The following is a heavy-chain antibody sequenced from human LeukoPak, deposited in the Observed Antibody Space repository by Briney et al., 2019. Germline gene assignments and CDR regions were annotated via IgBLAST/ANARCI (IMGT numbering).Heavy chain of an antibody. CDR2: INPNSGGT. CDR1: GYTFTGYY. V-gene: IGHV1-2*02. Sequence: ASVKVSCKASGYTFTGYYMHWVRQAPGQGLEWMGWINPNSGGTNYAQKFQGRVTTTRDTSISTAYMELSRLRSDDTAVYYRAVDLGYCSSTSCYYYYGMDVWGQGTTVTVSS. D-gene: IGHD2-2*01. CDR3: AVDLGYCSSTSCYYYYGMDV. J-gene: IGHJ6*02.